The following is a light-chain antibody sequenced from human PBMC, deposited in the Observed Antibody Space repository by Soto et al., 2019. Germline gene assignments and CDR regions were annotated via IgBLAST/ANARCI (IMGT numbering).Light chain of an antibody. CDR1: SSNIGSNY. CDR3: AAWDASLSVVV. CDR2: RND. J-gene: IGLJ2*01. V-gene: IGLV1-47*01. Sequence: QSVLTQPPSASGTPGQRVTISCSGSSSNIGSNYVYWYQHLPGTAPKLHIYRNDQRPSWAPDRFSGSKSGTSVSLAISGLRSEDEADYYCAAWDASLSVVVFGGGTKVTVL.